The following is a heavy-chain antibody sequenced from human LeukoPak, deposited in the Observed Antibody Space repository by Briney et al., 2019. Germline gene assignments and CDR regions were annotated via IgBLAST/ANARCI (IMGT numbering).Heavy chain of an antibody. CDR3: AGSYYDFWSGYSLSYYFDY. CDR1: GFTFSSYE. D-gene: IGHD3-3*01. CDR2: ISSSGSTI. Sequence: GGSLRLSCAASGFTFSSYEMNWVRQAPGMGLEWVSYISSSGSTIYYADSVKGRFTISKDNAKNSLYLQMNSLRAEDTAVYYCAGSYYDFWSGYSLSYYFDYWGQGTLVTVSS. V-gene: IGHV3-48*03. J-gene: IGHJ4*02.